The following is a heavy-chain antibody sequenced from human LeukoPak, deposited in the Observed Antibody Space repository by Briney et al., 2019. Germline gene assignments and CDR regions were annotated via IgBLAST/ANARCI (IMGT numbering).Heavy chain of an antibody. J-gene: IGHJ4*02. CDR1: GGSISNNY. D-gene: IGHD3-22*01. CDR2: IYYNGST. Sequence: SETLSLTCTVSGGSISNNYWSWIRQPPGKGLEWIGYIYYNGSTNYNPSLKSRVLISVDTSRNQFSLKLTSVTAADTAVYYCARGGSAYSLDYWGQGTLVTVSS. V-gene: IGHV4-59*08. CDR3: ARGGSAYSLDY.